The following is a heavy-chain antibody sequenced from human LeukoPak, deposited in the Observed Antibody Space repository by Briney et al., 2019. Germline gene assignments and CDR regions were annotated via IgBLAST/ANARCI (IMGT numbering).Heavy chain of an antibody. J-gene: IGHJ1*01. Sequence: SETLSLTCTVSGGSISSGDYYWSWIRQPPGKGLEWIGYIYYSGSTYYNPSLKSRVTISVDTSKNQFSLKLSSVTAADTAVYYCADYGSAEYFQHWGQGTLVTVSS. D-gene: IGHD4-17*01. CDR2: IYYSGST. CDR1: GGSISSGDYY. V-gene: IGHV4-30-4*01. CDR3: ADYGSAEYFQH.